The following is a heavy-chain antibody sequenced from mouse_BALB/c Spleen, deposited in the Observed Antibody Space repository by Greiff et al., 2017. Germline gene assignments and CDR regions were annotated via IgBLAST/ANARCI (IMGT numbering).Heavy chain of an antibody. CDR2: ISYDGSN. D-gene: IGHD1-1*01. CDR1: GYSITSGYY. Sequence: ESGPGLVKPSQSLSLTCSVTGYSITSGYYWNWIRQFPGNKLEWMGYISYDGSNNYNPSLKNRISITRDTSKNQFFLKLNSVTTEDTATYYCASHCYGSSDYWGQGTTLTVSS. CDR3: ASHCYGSSDY. J-gene: IGHJ2*01. V-gene: IGHV3-6*02.